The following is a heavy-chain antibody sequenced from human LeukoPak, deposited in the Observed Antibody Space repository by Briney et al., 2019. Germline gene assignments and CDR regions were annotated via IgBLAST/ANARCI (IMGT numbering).Heavy chain of an antibody. CDR3: ARSDYCGGDCYSSLSNY. Sequence: PGGSLRLSCAASGFSVSSNYINWVRQAPGKGLEWVSVSYSGGSTYYADSVKGRFTISRDNAKNSLYLQMNSLRAEDTAVYFCARSDYCGGDCYSSLSNYWGQGTLATVSS. D-gene: IGHD2-21*02. V-gene: IGHV3-66*01. CDR2: SYSGGST. CDR1: GFSVSSNY. J-gene: IGHJ4*02.